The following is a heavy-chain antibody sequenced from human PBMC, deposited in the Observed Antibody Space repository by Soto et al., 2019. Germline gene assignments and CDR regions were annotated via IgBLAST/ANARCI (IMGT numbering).Heavy chain of an antibody. V-gene: IGHV3-66*01. CDR2: IYSGGST. Sequence: AGGSLRLSCAASGFTVSSNYMSRVRQAPGKGLEWVSVIYSGGSTYYADSVKGRFTISRDNSKNTLYLQMNSLRAEDTAVYYCARDFGSSWKKISDYWGQGTLVTVSS. CDR1: GFTVSSNY. D-gene: IGHD6-13*01. J-gene: IGHJ4*02. CDR3: ARDFGSSWKKISDY.